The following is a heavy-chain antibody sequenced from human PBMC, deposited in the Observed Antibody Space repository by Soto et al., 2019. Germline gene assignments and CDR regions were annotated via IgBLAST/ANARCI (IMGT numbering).Heavy chain of an antibody. J-gene: IGHJ6*03. Sequence: ASVKVSCKASGYTFTSYDINWVRQATGQGLEWMGWMNPNSGNTGYAQKFQGRVTMTRNTSISTAYMELSSLRSEDTAVYYCAREGGIGAAAAYYYYYYMDVWGKGTTVTVSS. D-gene: IGHD6-13*01. CDR3: AREGGIGAAAAYYYYYYMDV. CDR1: GYTFTSYD. V-gene: IGHV1-8*01. CDR2: MNPNSGNT.